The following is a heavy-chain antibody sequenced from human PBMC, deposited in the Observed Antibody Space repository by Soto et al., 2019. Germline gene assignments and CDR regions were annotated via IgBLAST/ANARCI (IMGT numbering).Heavy chain of an antibody. CDR1: GYTFTDYY. D-gene: IGHD1-26*01. Sequence: EVQLVQSGAEVKKPGATVKLSCKGSGYTFTDYYVHWVQQAPGKGLEWMGLVDSADGETIYAEKFKGRVTMTADTSTDTAYRELTSLRSEDAAVYYCGTVGRLGSTGASTYGMDVWGQGTTVTVSS. V-gene: IGHV1-69-2*01. CDR3: GTVGRLGSTGASTYGMDV. CDR2: VDSADGET. J-gene: IGHJ6*02.